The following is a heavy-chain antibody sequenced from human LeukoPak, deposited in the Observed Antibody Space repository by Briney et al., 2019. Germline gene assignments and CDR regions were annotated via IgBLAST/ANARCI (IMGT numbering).Heavy chain of an antibody. D-gene: IGHD4-23*01. J-gene: IGHJ3*02. V-gene: IGHV3-30*18. CDR3: AKLYGGNSKDAFDI. CDR2: ISYDGSNK. CDR1: GFTFSSYG. Sequence: PGGSLRLSCAASGFTFSSYGMHWVRQAPGKGLEWVAVISYDGSNKYYADSVKGRFTISRDNSKNTLYLQMNSLRAEDTAVYYCAKLYGGNSKDAFDIWGQGTMVNVSS.